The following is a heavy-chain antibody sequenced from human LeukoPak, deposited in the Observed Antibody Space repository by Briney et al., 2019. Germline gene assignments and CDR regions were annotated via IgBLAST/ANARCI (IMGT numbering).Heavy chain of an antibody. D-gene: IGHD2-21*02. CDR3: AKLSMVTALSYFDY. V-gene: IGHV3-23*01. J-gene: IGHJ4*02. Sequence: GGSLGLSCAASGSTFSSYAMSWVRQAPGKGLEWVSAISGSGGSTYYADSVNGRFTISRDKSKNTLYLQMNNLRADDTAIYYCAKLSMVTALSYFDYWGQGTLVTVSS. CDR1: GSTFSSYA. CDR2: ISGSGGST.